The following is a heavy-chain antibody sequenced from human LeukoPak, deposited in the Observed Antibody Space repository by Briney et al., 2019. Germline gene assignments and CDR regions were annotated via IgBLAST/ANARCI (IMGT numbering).Heavy chain of an antibody. CDR3: AKAPVTSCRGAFCYPFDS. J-gene: IGHJ4*02. Sequence: PGGSLRLSCAASGFTFSDYNMRWIRQAPGKGLEWVSSISRSGSTKYYADSVRGRFTISRDNSRNTMYPQMNSLRAEDAAVYYCAKAPVTSCRGAFCYPFDSWGQGTLVTVSS. CDR2: ISRSGSTK. CDR1: GFTFSDYN. D-gene: IGHD2-15*01. V-gene: IGHV3-11*01.